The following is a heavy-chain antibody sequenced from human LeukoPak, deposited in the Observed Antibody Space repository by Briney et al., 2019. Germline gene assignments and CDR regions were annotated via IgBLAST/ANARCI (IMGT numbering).Heavy chain of an antibody. CDR1: GYTFTGYY. CDR2: INPNSGGT. CDR3: ARDHTGTSMRFDP. Sequence: ASVKVSCKASGYTFTGYYMHWVRQASGQGLEWMGWINPNSGGTNYAQEFQGRVTMTRDTSISTAYMELSRLRSDDTAVYYCARDHTGTSMRFDPWGQGTLVTVSS. J-gene: IGHJ5*02. V-gene: IGHV1-2*02. D-gene: IGHD1-1*01.